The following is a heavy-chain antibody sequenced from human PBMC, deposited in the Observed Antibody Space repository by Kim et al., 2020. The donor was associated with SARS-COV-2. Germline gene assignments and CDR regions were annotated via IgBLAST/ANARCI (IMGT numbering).Heavy chain of an antibody. CDR3: ARNYGYGSGSFYSY. Sequence: NTTLKSRVAISVDTSKNQRSLKLSSVTAADTAVYYCARNYGYGSGSFYSYWGQGILVIVSS. V-gene: IGHV4-4*09. D-gene: IGHD3-10*01. J-gene: IGHJ4*02.